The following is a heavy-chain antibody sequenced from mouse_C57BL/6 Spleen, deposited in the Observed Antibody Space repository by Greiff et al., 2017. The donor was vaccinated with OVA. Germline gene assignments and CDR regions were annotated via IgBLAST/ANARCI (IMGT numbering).Heavy chain of an antibody. Sequence: QVQLQQPGAELVKPGASVKMSCKASGYTFTSYWITWVKQRPGQGLEWIGDIYPGSGSTNYNEKFKSKATLTVDTSSSTAYMQLSSLTSEDSAVYYCARDSDYSNYDAMDYWGQGTSVTVSS. D-gene: IGHD2-5*01. CDR1: GYTFTSYW. J-gene: IGHJ4*01. V-gene: IGHV1-55*01. CDR3: ARDSDYSNYDAMDY. CDR2: IYPGSGST.